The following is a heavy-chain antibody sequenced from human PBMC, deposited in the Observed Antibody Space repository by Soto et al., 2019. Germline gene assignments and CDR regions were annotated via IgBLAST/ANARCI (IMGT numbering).Heavy chain of an antibody. CDR2: ISYDESNK. Sequence: GGSLRLSCAASGFTFSSYSMHWVRQSPGKGLEWVAFISYDESNKYYADSVKGRFTISRDNSKNTLFLQMSSLRPEDTAVYYCTRENGGWTSHYYYELDVWGQGTTGAVSS. CDR3: TRENGGWTSHYYYELDV. J-gene: IGHJ6*02. V-gene: IGHV3-30-3*01. CDR1: GFTFSSYS. D-gene: IGHD3-22*01.